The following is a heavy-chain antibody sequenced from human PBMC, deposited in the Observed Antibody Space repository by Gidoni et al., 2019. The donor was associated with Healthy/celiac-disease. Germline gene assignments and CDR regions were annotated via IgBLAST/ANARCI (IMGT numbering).Heavy chain of an antibody. CDR1: GFTFSSYW. D-gene: IGHD3-10*01. CDR2: IKQDGSEK. J-gene: IGHJ4*02. CDR3: ARDGKNYYGSGSR. V-gene: IGHV3-7*01. Sequence: EVQLVESGGGLVQPGGSLRISCAASGFTFSSYWMSWVRQAPGKGLEWVANIKQDGSEKYYVDSVKGRFTISRDNAKNSLYLQMNSLRAEDTAVYYCARDGKNYYGSGSRWGQGTLVTVSS.